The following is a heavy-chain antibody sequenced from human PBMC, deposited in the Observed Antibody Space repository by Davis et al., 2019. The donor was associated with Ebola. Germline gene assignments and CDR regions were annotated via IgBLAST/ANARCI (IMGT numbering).Heavy chain of an antibody. CDR1: GFTFSSYG. D-gene: IGHD2-15*01. Sequence: GETLKISCAASGFTFSSYGMHWVRQAPGKGLEWVAVIWYDGSNKYYADSVKGRFTISRDNSKNTLYLQMNSLRAEDTAVYYCAREYCSGGSCYSDVFGYWGQGTLVTVSS. CDR2: IWYDGSNK. CDR3: AREYCSGGSCYSDVFGY. J-gene: IGHJ4*02. V-gene: IGHV3-33*01.